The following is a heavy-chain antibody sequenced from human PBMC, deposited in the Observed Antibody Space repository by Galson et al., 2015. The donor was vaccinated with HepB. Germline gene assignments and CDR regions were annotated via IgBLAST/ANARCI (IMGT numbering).Heavy chain of an antibody. CDR1: GYTFTSYY. CDR2: INPSGGST. CDR3: ARDQSRGSGSSPYGMDV. D-gene: IGHD3-10*01. Sequence: SVKVSCKASGYTFTSYYMHWVRQAPGQGLEWMGIINPSGGSTSYTQKLQGRVTMTRDTSTSTVYMELSSLRSEDTAVYYCARDQSRGSGSSPYGMDVWGQGTTVTVSS. J-gene: IGHJ6*02. V-gene: IGHV1-46*01.